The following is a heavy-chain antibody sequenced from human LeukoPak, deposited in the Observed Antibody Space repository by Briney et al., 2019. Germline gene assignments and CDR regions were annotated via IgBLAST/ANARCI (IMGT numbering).Heavy chain of an antibody. Sequence: PGGSLRLSCAASGFSFSSYWMHWVRHVPGKGLVWVSRINSDGSSTIYADSVKGRFTISRDNSKNTLYLQMNSLRAEDTAVYYCARHLWGYYYYMDVWGKGTTVTVSS. D-gene: IGHD7-27*01. CDR3: ARHLWGYYYYMDV. CDR1: GFSFSSYW. V-gene: IGHV3-74*01. CDR2: INSDGSST. J-gene: IGHJ6*03.